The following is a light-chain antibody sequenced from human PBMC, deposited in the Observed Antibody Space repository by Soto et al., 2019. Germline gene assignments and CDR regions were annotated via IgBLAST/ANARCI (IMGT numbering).Light chain of an antibody. CDR3: QQSYSIPDT. V-gene: IGKV1-39*01. J-gene: IGKJ3*01. CDR1: QTISNY. CDR2: AAS. Sequence: DIQMTQSPSSLSASVGDRVTITCRASQTISNYLNWYQQKPGKAPKFLIYAASNLQSGVPSRFSGSGSGTDVTLTISSLQPEDFATYYCQQSYSIPDTFGPGTKVDFK.